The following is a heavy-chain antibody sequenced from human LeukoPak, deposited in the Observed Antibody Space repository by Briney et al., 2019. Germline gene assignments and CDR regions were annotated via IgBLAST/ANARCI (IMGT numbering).Heavy chain of an antibody. CDR2: IYYSGST. V-gene: IGHV4-39*01. CDR1: GGSISSSSYY. D-gene: IGHD5-18*01. Sequence: PSETLSLTCTVSGGSISSSSYYWGWIRQPPGKGLEWIGSIYYSGSTYYNPSLKSRVTISVDTSKNQFSLKLRSVTAADTAVYYCASDVDTAMVRDYWGQGTLVTVSS. J-gene: IGHJ4*02. CDR3: ASDVDTAMVRDY.